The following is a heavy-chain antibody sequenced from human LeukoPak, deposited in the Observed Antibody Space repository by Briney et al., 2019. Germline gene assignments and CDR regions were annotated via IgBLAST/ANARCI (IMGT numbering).Heavy chain of an antibody. Sequence: ASVKVSYKASGYTFTGYYMHWVRQAPGQGLEWMGWINPNSGGTNYAQKFQGRVTMTRDTSISTAYMELSRLRSDDTAVYYCARVRDYSSGWLIDYWGQGTLVTVSS. CDR1: GYTFTGYY. CDR3: ARVRDYSSGWLIDY. J-gene: IGHJ4*02. D-gene: IGHD6-19*01. V-gene: IGHV1-2*02. CDR2: INPNSGGT.